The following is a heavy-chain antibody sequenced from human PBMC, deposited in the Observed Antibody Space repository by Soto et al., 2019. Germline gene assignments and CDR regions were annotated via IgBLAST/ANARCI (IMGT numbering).Heavy chain of an antibody. Sequence: PSETLSLTCTVSGGSISSYYWSWIRQPPGKGLEWIGYIYYSGSTNYNPSLKSRVTISVDTSKNQFSLKLSSVTAADTAVYYCARQGQVVPAAISYYYYYMDVWGKGTTVTVSS. D-gene: IGHD2-2*01. CDR1: GGSISSYY. CDR2: IYYSGST. V-gene: IGHV4-59*08. J-gene: IGHJ6*03. CDR3: ARQGQVVPAAISYYYYYMDV.